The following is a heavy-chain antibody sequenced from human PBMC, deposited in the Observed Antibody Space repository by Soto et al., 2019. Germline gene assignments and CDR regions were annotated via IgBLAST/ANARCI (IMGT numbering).Heavy chain of an antibody. CDR2: IYSAGST. CDR1: RFIVSSSY. D-gene: IGHD4-4*01. Sequence: EGQVVESGGGLVQPGGSLRLSCAASRFIVSSSYMSWVRQAPGKGREWVAVIYSAGSTYYADSVKGRFTIYRDSSKNTLYLQMDSLSAEDTAVYYCARSPTRTNYADSLDRWGQGPLVTVSS. CDR3: ARSPTRTNYADSLDR. V-gene: IGHV3-66*01. J-gene: IGHJ5*02.